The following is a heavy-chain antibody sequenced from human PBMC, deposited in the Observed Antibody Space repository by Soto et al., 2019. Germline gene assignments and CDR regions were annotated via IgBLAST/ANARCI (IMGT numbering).Heavy chain of an antibody. CDR3: SSSLLTPFDY. CDR2: INSDGSST. J-gene: IGHJ4*02. Sequence: GGSLRLSCAASGFTFNSYWIHWVRQAPGKGLVWVSRINSDGSSTSYADSVKGRFTISRDNAKNTLYLQMNSLRAEDTAVYYCSSSLLTPFDYWGQGTLVTVSS. V-gene: IGHV3-74*01. CDR1: GFTFNSYW. D-gene: IGHD7-27*01.